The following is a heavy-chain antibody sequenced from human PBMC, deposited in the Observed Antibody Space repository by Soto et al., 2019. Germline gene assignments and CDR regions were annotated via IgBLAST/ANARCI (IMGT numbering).Heavy chain of an antibody. J-gene: IGHJ4*02. CDR1: GGSISTVGHY. D-gene: IGHD1-1*01. V-gene: IGHV4-31*03. CDR2: IYHTGST. Sequence: SETLSLTCSVSGGSISTVGHYWTWIRQPPGKGLEWIGSIYHTGSTYYSKSLRSRLTMSVDTSKSQFSLRLSSVTAADTAVYYCTRATGTLRSRNCDYWGQGSLVTVSS. CDR3: TRATGTLRSRNCDY.